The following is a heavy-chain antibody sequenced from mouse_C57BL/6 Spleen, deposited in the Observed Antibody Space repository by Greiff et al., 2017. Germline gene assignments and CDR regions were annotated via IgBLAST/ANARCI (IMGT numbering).Heavy chain of an antibody. CDR2: ISSGSSTI. J-gene: IGHJ1*03. CDR1: GFTFSDYG. D-gene: IGHD2-5*01. CDR3: ARRSNSGYFDV. Sequence: EVHLVESGGGLVKPGGSLKLSCAASGFTFSDYGMHWVRQAPEKGLAWVAYISSGSSTIYYADTVKGRFTISRDNAKNTLFLQMTSLRSEDTAMYYCARRSNSGYFDVWGTGTTVTVSS. V-gene: IGHV5-17*01.